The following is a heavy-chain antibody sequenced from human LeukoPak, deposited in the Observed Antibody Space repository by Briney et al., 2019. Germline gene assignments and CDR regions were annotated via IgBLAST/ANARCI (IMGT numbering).Heavy chain of an antibody. CDR2: IYYSGST. D-gene: IGHD3-3*01. Sequence: SETLSLTCTVSGGSISSYYWSWIRQPPGKGLEWIGYIYYSGSTNYNPSLKSRVTISVDTSKNQFSLKLSSVTAADTAVYYCARDHRITIFGVGLPQRPLSYYYGMDVWGQGTTVTVSS. CDR3: ARDHRITIFGVGLPQRPLSYYYGMDV. V-gene: IGHV4-59*01. CDR1: GGSISSYY. J-gene: IGHJ6*02.